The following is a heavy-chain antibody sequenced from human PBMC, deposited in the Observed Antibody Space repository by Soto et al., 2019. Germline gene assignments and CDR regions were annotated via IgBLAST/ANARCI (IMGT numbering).Heavy chain of an antibody. D-gene: IGHD4-4*01. Sequence: GXSLRLSCAASGFTFSSYAMHWVRQAPVKGLEWVAVISYDGSNKYYADSVKGRFTISRDNSKNTLYLQMNSLRAEDTAVYYCARVYATVSYSYYYYGMDVWGQGTTVTVSS. V-gene: IGHV3-30-3*01. CDR2: ISYDGSNK. J-gene: IGHJ6*02. CDR1: GFTFSSYA. CDR3: ARVYATVSYSYYYYGMDV.